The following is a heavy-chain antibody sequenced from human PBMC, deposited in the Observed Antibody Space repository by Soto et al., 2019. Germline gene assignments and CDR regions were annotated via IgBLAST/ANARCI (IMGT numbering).Heavy chain of an antibody. CDR1: GFTFSNAW. Sequence: GGSLRLSCAASGFTFSNAWMSWGRQDPGKGLEWVGRSKSKTDGSTTNYAAPGKGRITISRDDSKNTLHLQMNSLKIDATAVYYCTRDGGRRYFDYWGQGTLVTVSS. V-gene: IGHV3-15*01. D-gene: IGHD1-26*01. CDR2: SKSKTDGSTT. CDR3: TRDGGRRYFDY. J-gene: IGHJ4*02.